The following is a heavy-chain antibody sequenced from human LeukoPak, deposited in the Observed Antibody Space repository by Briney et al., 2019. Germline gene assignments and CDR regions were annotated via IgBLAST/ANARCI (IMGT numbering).Heavy chain of an antibody. CDR2: IYHSGST. CDR1: GGSISSGNW. CDR3: GGGTGTTWRNY. V-gene: IGHV4-4*02. J-gene: IGHJ4*02. D-gene: IGHD1-1*01. Sequence: TSGTLSLTCAVSGGSISSGNWWSWVRQPPGKGLEWIGEIYHSGSTNYNPSLKSRVTISVDKSKNQFSLKLSSVTAADTAVYYWGGGTGTTWRNYWGQEPRATFP.